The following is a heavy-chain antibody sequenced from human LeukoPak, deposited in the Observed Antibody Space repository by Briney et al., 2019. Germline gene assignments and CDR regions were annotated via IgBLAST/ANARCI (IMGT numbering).Heavy chain of an antibody. J-gene: IGHJ4*01. Sequence: SETLSLTCAVYGGSFSGYYWSWIRQPPGKGLEWIGEINHSGSTNYNPSLKSRVTISVDTSKNQFSLKLSSVTAADTAVYYCARGRSRITIFGVVITNKGFDYWGHGTLVTVSS. D-gene: IGHD3-3*01. CDR3: ARGRSRITIFGVVITNKGFDY. CDR2: INHSGST. V-gene: IGHV4-34*01. CDR1: GGSFSGYY.